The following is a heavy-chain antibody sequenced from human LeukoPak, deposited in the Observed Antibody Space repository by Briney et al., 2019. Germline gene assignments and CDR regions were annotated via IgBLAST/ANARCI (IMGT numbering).Heavy chain of an antibody. CDR3: ARARDYYDSSGYSYWYFDL. Sequence: GGSLRLSCAASGFTFSSYWMSWVRQAPGKGLEWVANIKQDGSEKYYVDSVKGRFTISRDNAKNSLYLQMNSLRAVDTAVYYCARARDYYDSSGYSYWYFDLWGRGTLVTVSS. CDR2: IKQDGSEK. J-gene: IGHJ2*01. D-gene: IGHD3-22*01. V-gene: IGHV3-7*04. CDR1: GFTFSSYW.